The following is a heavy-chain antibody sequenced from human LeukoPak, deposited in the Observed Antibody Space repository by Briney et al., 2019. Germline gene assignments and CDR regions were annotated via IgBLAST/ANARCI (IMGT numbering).Heavy chain of an antibody. CDR2: ISSSGSTI. J-gene: IGHJ6*04. CDR3: AELGITMIGGV. Sequence: PGGSLRLSCAASGFTFSSYEMNWFRQAPGKGLDWVSYISSSGSTIYYADSVKGRFTISRDNAKNSLYLQMNSLRAEDTAVYYCAELGITMIGGVWGKGTTVTISS. CDR1: GFTFSSYE. D-gene: IGHD3-10*02. V-gene: IGHV3-48*03.